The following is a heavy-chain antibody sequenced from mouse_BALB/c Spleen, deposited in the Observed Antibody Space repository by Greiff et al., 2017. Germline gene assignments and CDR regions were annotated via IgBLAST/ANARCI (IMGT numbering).Heavy chain of an antibody. Sequence: QVQLKQSGAELVRPGTSVKVSCKASGYAFTNYLIEWVKQRPGQGLEWIGVINPGSGGTNYNEKFKGKATLTADKSSSTAYMQLSSLTSDDSAVYFCARQLGLRGFAYWGQGTLVTVSA. J-gene: IGHJ3*01. D-gene: IGHD3-1*01. CDR1: GYAFTNYL. CDR3: ARQLGLRGFAY. CDR2: INPGSGGT. V-gene: IGHV1-54*03.